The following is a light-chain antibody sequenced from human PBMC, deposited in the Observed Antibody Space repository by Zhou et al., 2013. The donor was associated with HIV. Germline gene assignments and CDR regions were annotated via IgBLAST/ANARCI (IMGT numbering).Light chain of an antibody. CDR3: QQYKRWPLT. J-gene: IGKJ5*01. CDR1: QTIDSS. CDR2: LAS. V-gene: IGKV3-15*01. Sequence: EVVMTQSPATLSAPPGESVTLSCRASQTIDSSLAWYHQHPGQAPRLLIFLASTRPSGVPDRVRGSGSGTEFTLSITNVRSEDVGVYYCQQYKRWPLTFGQGTRLEIK.